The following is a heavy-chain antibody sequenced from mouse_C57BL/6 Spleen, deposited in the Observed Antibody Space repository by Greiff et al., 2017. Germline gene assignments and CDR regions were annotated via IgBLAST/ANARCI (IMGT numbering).Heavy chain of an antibody. V-gene: IGHV5-17*01. CDR1: GFTFSDYG. J-gene: IGHJ1*03. D-gene: IGHD2-5*01. CDR2: ISSGSSTI. CDR3: ARRSNPYWYFDV. Sequence: EVHLVESGGGLVKPGGSLKLSCAASGFTFSDYGMHWVRQAPEKGLEWVAYISSGSSTIYYADTVKGRFTISRDNAKNTLFLQMTSLRSEDTAMYYCARRSNPYWYFDVWGTGTTVTVSS.